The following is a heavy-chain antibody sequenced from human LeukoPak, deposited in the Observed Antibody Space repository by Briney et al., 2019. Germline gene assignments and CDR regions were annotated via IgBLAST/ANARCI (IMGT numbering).Heavy chain of an antibody. J-gene: IGHJ4*02. V-gene: IGHV4-61*02. CDR3: ARDLGSGYYIDY. CDR2: IYTSGST. CDR1: GGSISSGSYY. Sequence: SETLSLTCTVSGGSISSGSYYWSWIRQPAGKGLEWIGRIYTSGSTNYNPSLKSRVTISVDTSKNQFSLKLSSVTAADTAVYYCARDLGSGYYIDYWGQGTLVTVSS. D-gene: IGHD3-22*01.